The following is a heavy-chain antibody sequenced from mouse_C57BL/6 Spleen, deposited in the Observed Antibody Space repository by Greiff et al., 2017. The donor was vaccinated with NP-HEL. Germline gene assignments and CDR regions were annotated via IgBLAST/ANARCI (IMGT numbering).Heavy chain of an antibody. J-gene: IGHJ4*01. Sequence: QVQLQQSGAELVMPGASVKLSCKASGYTFTSYWMHWVKQRPGQGLEWIGEIDPSDSYTNYNQKFKGKSTLTVDKSSSTAYMQLSSLTSEDSAVYYCAGAYYSNPYAMDYWGQGTSVTVSS. V-gene: IGHV1-69*01. CDR2: IDPSDSYT. CDR1: GYTFTSYW. CDR3: AGAYYSNPYAMDY. D-gene: IGHD2-5*01.